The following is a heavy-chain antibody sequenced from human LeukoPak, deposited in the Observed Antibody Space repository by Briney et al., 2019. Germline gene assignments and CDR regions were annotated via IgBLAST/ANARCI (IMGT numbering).Heavy chain of an antibody. J-gene: IGHJ4*02. D-gene: IGHD3-10*01. CDR3: AKDGERLLWFGELLYNPPHFDY. CDR2: ISYDGSNK. V-gene: IGHV3-30*18. Sequence: PGGSLRLSCAASGFTSSSYGMHWVRQAPGKGLEWVAVISYDGSNKYYADSVKGRFTISRDNSKNTLYLQMNSLRAADTAVYYCAKDGERLLWFGELLYNPPHFDYWGQGTRVTVSS. CDR1: GFTSSSYG.